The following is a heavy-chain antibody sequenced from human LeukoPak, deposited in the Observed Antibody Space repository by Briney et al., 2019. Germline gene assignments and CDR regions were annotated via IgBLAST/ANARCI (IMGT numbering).Heavy chain of an antibody. J-gene: IGHJ4*02. V-gene: IGHV1-18*01. CDR2: LSVYNGHT. D-gene: IGHD6-13*01. CDR3: ARLLLTEYKSGWYGHNFDY. CDR1: GYTFTSYG. Sequence: SVKVSCKPSGYTFTSYGIGWVRQAPGQGLEWMGWLSVYNGHTNYAQKFQGVFTMTTDTSTGTAYMELRSLRSDDTAVYYCARLLLTEYKSGWYGHNFDYWGQGTQVTVSS.